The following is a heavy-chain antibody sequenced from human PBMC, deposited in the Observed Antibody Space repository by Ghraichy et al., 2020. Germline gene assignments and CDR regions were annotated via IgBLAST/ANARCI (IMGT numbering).Heavy chain of an antibody. D-gene: IGHD5-24*01. J-gene: IGHJ3*02. CDR3: ARGGMILAMATITDPFDI. CDR2: INHSGST. V-gene: IGHV4-34*01. CDR1: GGSFSGYY. Sequence: SETLSLTCAVYGGSFSGYYWNWIRQPPGKGLEWIGGINHSGSTNYNPALKSRVTISVDTSKNQFSLKLSSVTAADTAVYYCARGGMILAMATITDPFDIWSEVTMVSVS.